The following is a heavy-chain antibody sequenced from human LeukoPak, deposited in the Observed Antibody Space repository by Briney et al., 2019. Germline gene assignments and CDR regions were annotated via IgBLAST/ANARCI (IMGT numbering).Heavy chain of an antibody. Sequence: SETLSLTCTVSGGSISSGSYYWSWIRQPAGKGLEWIGRIYTSGSTNYNPSLKSRVTMSVDTSKNQFSLKLSSVTAADTAVYYCARDGLYDYVWGRTPLDYWGQGTLVTVSS. V-gene: IGHV4-61*02. CDR1: GGSISSGSYY. CDR2: IYTSGST. CDR3: ARDGLYDYVWGRTPLDY. J-gene: IGHJ4*02. D-gene: IGHD3-16*01.